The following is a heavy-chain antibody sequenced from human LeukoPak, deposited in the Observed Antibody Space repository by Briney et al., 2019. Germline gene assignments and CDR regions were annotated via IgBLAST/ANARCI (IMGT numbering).Heavy chain of an antibody. J-gene: IGHJ4*02. V-gene: IGHV1-2*02. CDR2: INPHSGGT. CDR3: ARDVGEYCSSTNCYASHY. CDR1: GYTSTGYY. Sequence: ASVKVSCKASGYTSTGYYIHWVRQAPGQGLEWMGWINPHSGGTNYAQKFQGGVTMTRDTSITTAYMELSSLRSDDTAVYYCARDVGEYCSSTNCYASHYWGQGTLVTVSP. D-gene: IGHD2-2*01.